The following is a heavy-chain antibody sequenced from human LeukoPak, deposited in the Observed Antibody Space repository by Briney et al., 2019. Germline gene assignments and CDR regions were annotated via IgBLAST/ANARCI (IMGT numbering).Heavy chain of an antibody. Sequence: PGGSLRLSCAASGFTFSGSAMHWVRQASGKGLEWVGRIRSKANSYATAYAASVKGRFTISRDDSKNTAYLQMYSLKTEDTAVYYCTIRITIFGVVVDYWGQGTLVTVSS. CDR3: TIRITIFGVVVDY. J-gene: IGHJ4*02. CDR1: GFTFSGSA. V-gene: IGHV3-73*01. D-gene: IGHD3-3*01. CDR2: IRSKANSYAT.